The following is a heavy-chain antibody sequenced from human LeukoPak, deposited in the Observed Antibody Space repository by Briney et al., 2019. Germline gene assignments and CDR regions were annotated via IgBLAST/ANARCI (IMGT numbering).Heavy chain of an antibody. CDR3: ARAHQRYCSSTSCYRGFDY. V-gene: IGHV3-33*01. CDR2: IWYDGSNK. D-gene: IGHD2-2*02. CDR1: GFTFSSYG. Sequence: GGSLRLSCAASGFTFSSYGMHWVRQAPGKGLEWVAVIWYDGSNKYYADSVKGRFTISRDNSKNTLYLQMNSLRAEDTAVYYCARAHQRYCSSTSCYRGFDYWGQGTLVTVSS. J-gene: IGHJ4*02.